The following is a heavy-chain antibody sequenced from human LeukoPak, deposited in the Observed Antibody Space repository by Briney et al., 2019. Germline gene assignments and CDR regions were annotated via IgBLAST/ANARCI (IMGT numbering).Heavy chain of an antibody. CDR2: IYHSGST. Sequence: SETLSLTCTVSGYSISSGYYWGWIRQPPGKGLEWIGSIYHSGSTYYNPSLKSRVSISVDTSKNQFSLKVSSVTAADTAVYYCARLHYGGSYGYYYYYMDVWGKGTTVTISS. D-gene: IGHD4-23*01. CDR3: ARLHYGGSYGYYYYYMDV. J-gene: IGHJ6*03. V-gene: IGHV4-38-2*02. CDR1: GYSISSGYY.